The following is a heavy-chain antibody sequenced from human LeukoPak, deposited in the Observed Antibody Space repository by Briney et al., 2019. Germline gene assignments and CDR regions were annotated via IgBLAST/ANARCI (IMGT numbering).Heavy chain of an antibody. D-gene: IGHD3-16*01. Sequence: SETLSLTCTVSGGSISSSSYYWGWIRQPPGKGLEWIGSIYYSGSTYYNPSLKSRVTISVDTSKNQFSLKLSSVTAADTAVYYCARGERYDYVWGTHDYWGQGTLVTVSS. V-gene: IGHV4-39*07. J-gene: IGHJ4*02. CDR1: GGSISSSSYY. CDR2: IYYSGST. CDR3: ARGERYDYVWGTHDY.